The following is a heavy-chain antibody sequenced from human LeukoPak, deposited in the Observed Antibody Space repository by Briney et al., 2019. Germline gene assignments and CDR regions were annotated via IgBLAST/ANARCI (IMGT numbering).Heavy chain of an antibody. D-gene: IGHD3-10*01. CDR3: ARSGPYYYHYVDV. J-gene: IGHJ6*03. CDR1: GGSISSYY. CDR2: IYTSGST. V-gene: IGHV4-4*07. Sequence: PSETLSLTCTVSGGSISSYYWSWIRQPAGKGLEWIGRIYTSGSTNYNASLKSRVSMSVDTSKNQFSLKLSSVTAADTAVYYCARSGPYYYHYVDVWGKGTTVTVSS.